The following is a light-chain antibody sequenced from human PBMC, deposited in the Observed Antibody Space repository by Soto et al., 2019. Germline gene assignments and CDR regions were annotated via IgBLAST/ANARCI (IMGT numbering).Light chain of an antibody. CDR1: QDISKY. Sequence: DIPMTQSPSSLSASIGDRVTITCQASQDISKYLNWYHQKPGKAPNLLIYDASTLETGVPSRFSGGGSGTDFTFTISSLQSEDVGTYYCQQYDHPLLTFGGGTRIEI. CDR3: QQYDHPLLT. CDR2: DAS. J-gene: IGKJ4*01. V-gene: IGKV1-33*01.